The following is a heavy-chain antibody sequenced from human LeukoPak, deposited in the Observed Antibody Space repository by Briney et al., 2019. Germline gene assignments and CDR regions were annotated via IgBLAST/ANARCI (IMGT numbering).Heavy chain of an antibody. V-gene: IGHV4-39*01. CDR3: ARQQGYNGYEEFDP. Sequence: PSETLSLTCTVSGGSISSSSYYWGWIRQPPGKGLEWIGSIYYSGSTYYNPSLKSRVTISVETSKNQFSLKLTSVIAADTAVYYCARQQGYNGYEEFDPWGQGTLVTVSS. D-gene: IGHD5-12*01. J-gene: IGHJ5*02. CDR1: GGSISSSSYY. CDR2: IYYSGST.